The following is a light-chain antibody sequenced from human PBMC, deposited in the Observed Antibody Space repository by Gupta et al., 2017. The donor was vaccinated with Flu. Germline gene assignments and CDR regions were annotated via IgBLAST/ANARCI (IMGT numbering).Light chain of an antibody. J-gene: IGKJ5*01. V-gene: IGKV3-11*01. CDR2: DAP. CDR1: QSVSSY. Sequence: EIVLTQSPATLSLSPGERATLSCRASQSVSSYLAWYQQKPGQAPRLLIYDAPNRATGIPARFSGSGSGKDFTLTIRSLEPEDFAVYYCQQRSNWPPTFGQGTRLEIK. CDR3: QQRSNWPPT.